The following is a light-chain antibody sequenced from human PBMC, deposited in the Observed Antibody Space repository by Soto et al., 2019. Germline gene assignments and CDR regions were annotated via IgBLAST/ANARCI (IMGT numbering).Light chain of an antibody. Sequence: QSVLTQSPSASASLGASVKLTCTLSRGHSSYAIAWHQQQPEKGPRYLMKLNSDGSHSKGDGIPDRFSGSSSGAERYLTISSLQSEDEADYYCQTWGSGILVVFGGGTQLTVL. CDR2: LNSDGSH. CDR1: RGHSSYA. J-gene: IGLJ2*01. CDR3: QTWGSGILVV. V-gene: IGLV4-69*01.